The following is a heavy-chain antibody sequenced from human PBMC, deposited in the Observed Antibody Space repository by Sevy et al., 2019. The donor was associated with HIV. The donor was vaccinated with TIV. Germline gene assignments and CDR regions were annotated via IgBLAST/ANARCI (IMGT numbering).Heavy chain of an antibody. CDR3: AKDVPDQSWYDDFWSGSPCFDY. V-gene: IGHV3-23*01. D-gene: IGHD3-3*01. Sequence: GESLKISCVGSGFRFGSQAMSWVRQAPGKGLEWVSGMSGRGDSRGYAHSVKGRFTISRDNSKNTVYLQINSLAAEDTALCYCAKDVPDQSWYDDFWSGSPCFDYWGRGILVTVSS. CDR1: GFRFGSQA. CDR2: MSGRGDSR. J-gene: IGHJ4*01.